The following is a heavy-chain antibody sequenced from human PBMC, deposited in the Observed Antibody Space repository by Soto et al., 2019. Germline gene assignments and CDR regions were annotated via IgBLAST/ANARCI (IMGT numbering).Heavy chain of an antibody. CDR3: ATVRGVTNPDH. Sequence: EVQLLESGGGLIQPGGSLRLSCAASGFTFSSYGMSWVRQAPGKGLEWVSAIGGSGVSTYYADSVKGRFTISRDNSKNTLDLQLNSLRAEDTAVYYCATVRGVTNPDHWGQGTLVTVSS. CDR2: IGGSGVST. J-gene: IGHJ4*02. V-gene: IGHV3-23*01. CDR1: GFTFSSYG. D-gene: IGHD3-10*01.